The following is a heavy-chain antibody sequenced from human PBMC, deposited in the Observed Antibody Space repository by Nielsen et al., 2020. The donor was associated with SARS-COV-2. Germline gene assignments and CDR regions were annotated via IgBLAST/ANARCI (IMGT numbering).Heavy chain of an antibody. CDR3: ARMEQLVPIAFYGMDV. J-gene: IGHJ6*02. CDR2: INHSGST. Sequence: WIRQPPGKGLEWIGEINHSGSTNYNPSLKSRVTISVDTSKNQFSLKLSSVTAADTAVYYCARMEQLVPIAFYGMDVWGQGTTVTVSS. V-gene: IGHV4-34*01. D-gene: IGHD6-6*01.